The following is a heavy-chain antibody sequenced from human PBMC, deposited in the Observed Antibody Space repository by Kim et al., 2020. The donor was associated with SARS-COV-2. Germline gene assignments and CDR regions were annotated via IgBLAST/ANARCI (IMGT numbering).Heavy chain of an antibody. D-gene: IGHD3-16*01. J-gene: IGHJ5*02. CDR2: IYYSGST. CDR3: ARLGLPYTNHPVGFDP. CDR1: GGSISSSSYY. V-gene: IGHV4-39*01. Sequence: SETLSLTCTVSGGSISSSSYYWGWIRQPPGKGLEWIGSIYYSGSTYYNPSLKSRVTISVDTSKNQFSLKLSSVTAADTAVYYCARLGLPYTNHPVGFDPWGRGTLVAVSS.